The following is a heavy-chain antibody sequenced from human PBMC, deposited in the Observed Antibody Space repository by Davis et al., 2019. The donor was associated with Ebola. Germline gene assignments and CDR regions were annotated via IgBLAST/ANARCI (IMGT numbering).Heavy chain of an antibody. V-gene: IGHV1-69*04. J-gene: IGHJ4*02. CDR1: GYTFTSYG. CDR2: IIPILGIA. CDR3: ARVYNWNHLAYFDY. Sequence: SVKVSCKASGYTFTSYGISWVRHPPGQGLEWMGRIIPILGIANYAQKFQGRVTMTSDTSTSTVYMELSSLRSEDTAVYYCARVYNWNHLAYFDYWGQGTLVTVSS. D-gene: IGHD1-14*01.